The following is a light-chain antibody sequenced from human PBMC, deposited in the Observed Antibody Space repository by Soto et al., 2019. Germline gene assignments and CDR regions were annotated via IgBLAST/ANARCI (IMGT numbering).Light chain of an antibody. V-gene: IGLV1-47*01. CDR3: AAWDDSLSGVV. Sequence: QSVLTQPPSASGTPRQRGTISCSGSSSNIGSNYVYWYQQLPGTAPKLLIYRNNQRPSGVPDRFSGSKSGTSASLAISGLRSEDEADYYCAAWDDSLSGVVFGGGTKLTVL. CDR2: RNN. J-gene: IGLJ2*01. CDR1: SSNIGSNY.